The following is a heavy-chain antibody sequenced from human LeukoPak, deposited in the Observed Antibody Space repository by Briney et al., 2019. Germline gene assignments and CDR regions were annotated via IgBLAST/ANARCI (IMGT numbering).Heavy chain of an antibody. Sequence: ETLSLTCTVSGGFISSSSYYWGWIRQPPGKGLEWVSSISSSSSYIYYADSVKGRFTISRDNAKNSLYLQMNSLRAEDTAVYYCARDLGELPPYWGQGTLVTVSS. V-gene: IGHV3-21*01. J-gene: IGHJ4*02. CDR1: GGFISSSS. CDR3: ARDLGELPPY. CDR2: ISSSSSYI. D-gene: IGHD3-16*01.